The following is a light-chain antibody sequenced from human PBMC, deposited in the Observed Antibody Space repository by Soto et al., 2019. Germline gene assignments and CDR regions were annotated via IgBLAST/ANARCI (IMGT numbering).Light chain of an antibody. CDR1: SSNIGSNY. Sequence: QSVLTQPPSASATPGQTVTISCSGSSSNIGSNYVYWYQQLPGTAPKLLICKNNQRPSGVPDRFSGSKSGTSASLAISGLRSEDEADYYCSTWDDSLSDVIFGGGTKLTVL. V-gene: IGLV1-47*01. CDR2: KNN. J-gene: IGLJ2*01. CDR3: STWDDSLSDVI.